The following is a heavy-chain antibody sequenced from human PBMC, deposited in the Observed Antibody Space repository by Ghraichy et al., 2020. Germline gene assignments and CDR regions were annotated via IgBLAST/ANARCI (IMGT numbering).Heavy chain of an antibody. CDR2: INHNGIT. CDR1: GGSFSGYY. CDR3: ARRAHINGYIRPLFDF. Sequence: SQTLSLTCAVYGGSFSGYYWSWIRQPPGKGLEWIGEINHNGITNYKPSLKGRFTTSVDTSKNQFSLKLTSVTAADTGLYYCARRAHINGYIRPLFDFWGQGTLVTVSP. D-gene: IGHD5-24*01. J-gene: IGHJ5*01. V-gene: IGHV4-34*01.